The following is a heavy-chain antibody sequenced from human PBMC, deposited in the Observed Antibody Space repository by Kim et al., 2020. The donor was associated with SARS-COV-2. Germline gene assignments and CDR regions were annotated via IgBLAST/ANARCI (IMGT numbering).Heavy chain of an antibody. D-gene: IGHD3-22*01. J-gene: IGHJ5*02. CDR3: AKEKGSSGHAGWFDP. CDR1: GFTFSSHP. V-gene: IGHV3-30*04. CDR2: IGHDGNDK. Sequence: GGSLRLSCAASGFTFSSHPMHWVRQAPGTGLEWVAGIGHDGNDKHYANSVKGRFTISRDNSQNTLFLEMNSLRVEDTALFYCAKEKGSSGHAGWFDPWGQGTLVTVSS.